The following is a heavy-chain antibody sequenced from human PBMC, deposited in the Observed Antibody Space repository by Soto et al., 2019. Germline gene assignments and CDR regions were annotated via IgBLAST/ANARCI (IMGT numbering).Heavy chain of an antibody. CDR2: TYYSGST. CDR3: AREEAGAFDI. CDR1: GVSMSSGGYY. Sequence: QVQLQESGPGLVKPSQTLSLTCTVSGVSMSSGGYYWTWIRQHPGKGLEWIGYTYYSGSTYYNPSLKSRLTTSVDTSKNQFSLRPSSVTAADTAVYYCAREEAGAFDIWGQGTMVTVSS. D-gene: IGHD3-10*01. J-gene: IGHJ3*02. V-gene: IGHV4-31*03.